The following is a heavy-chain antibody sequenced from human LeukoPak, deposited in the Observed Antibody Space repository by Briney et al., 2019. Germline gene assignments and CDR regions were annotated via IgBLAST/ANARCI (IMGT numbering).Heavy chain of an antibody. D-gene: IGHD6-13*01. CDR1: GFTVSSNY. V-gene: IGHV3-66*02. CDR3: AREGMDAFDI. CDR2: IYSGGST. J-gene: IGHJ3*02. Sequence: SGGSLRLSCAASGFTVSSNYMSWVRQAPGKGLEWVSVIYSGGSTYYADSVKGRFTISRDNSKNTLYLQMNSLKAEDTAVYYCAREGMDAFDIWGQGTMVTVSS.